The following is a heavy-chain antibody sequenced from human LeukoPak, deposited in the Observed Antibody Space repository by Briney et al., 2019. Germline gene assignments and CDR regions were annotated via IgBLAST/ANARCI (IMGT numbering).Heavy chain of an antibody. Sequence: ETLSLTCTVSGGSISSYYWSWIRQPPGKGLEWIGYIYYSGSTNYNPSLKSRVTISVDTSKNQFSLKLSSVTAADTAVYYCAGKEYYYYYGMDVWGQGTTVTVSS. D-gene: IGHD4-23*01. CDR2: IYYSGST. J-gene: IGHJ6*02. V-gene: IGHV4-59*01. CDR1: GGSISSYY. CDR3: AGKEYYYYYGMDV.